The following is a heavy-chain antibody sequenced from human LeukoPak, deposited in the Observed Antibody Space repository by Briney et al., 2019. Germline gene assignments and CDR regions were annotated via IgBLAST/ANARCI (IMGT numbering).Heavy chain of an antibody. CDR1: GGSISSYY. CDR3: ARSGRDFWSGTSSGIDY. V-gene: IGHV4-4*07. D-gene: IGHD3-3*01. Sequence: SETLSLTCTVSGGSISSYYWSWIRQPAGKGLEWIGRIYTSGSTNYNPSLKSRVTMSVDTSKNQFSLKLSSVTAADTAVYYCARSGRDFWSGTSSGIDYWGQGTLVTVSS. CDR2: IYTSGST. J-gene: IGHJ4*02.